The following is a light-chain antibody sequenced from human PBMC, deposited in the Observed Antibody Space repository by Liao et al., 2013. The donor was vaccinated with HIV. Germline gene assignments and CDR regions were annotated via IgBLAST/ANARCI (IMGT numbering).Light chain of an antibody. V-gene: IGLV3-21*04. CDR3: QVWDTSTDHYV. CDR1: NLGTKS. CDR2: YDK. Sequence: SYVLTQPPSVSVAPGETARISCGGNNLGTKSVHWYQQKPGQAPVMVIYYDKDRPSGIPERFSGSNSGNTATLTISRVEAGDEADYYCQVWDTSTDHYVFGTATKVTVL. J-gene: IGLJ1*01.